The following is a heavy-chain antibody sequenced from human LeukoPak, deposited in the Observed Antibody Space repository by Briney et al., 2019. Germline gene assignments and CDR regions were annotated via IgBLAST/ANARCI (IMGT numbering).Heavy chain of an antibody. J-gene: IGHJ4*02. CDR2: IYTSGTT. V-gene: IGHV4-4*07. D-gene: IGHD3-10*01. Sequence: SETLSLTCTVSGASISSDFWSWIRQPAGKGLEWIGRIYTSGTTNYNPSLKCGVTMSLDTSKNQFSLRLSSVTAADTAVYYCAREGGSGRSFDYWGQGTLVTVSS. CDR1: GASISSDF. CDR3: AREGGSGRSFDY.